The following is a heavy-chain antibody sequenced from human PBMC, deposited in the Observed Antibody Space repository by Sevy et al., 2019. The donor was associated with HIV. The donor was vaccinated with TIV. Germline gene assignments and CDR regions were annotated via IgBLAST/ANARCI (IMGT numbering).Heavy chain of an antibody. J-gene: IGHJ3*02. CDR3: ARVKDYGDYGAFDI. Sequence: GGSLRLSCAGSGFTFNSHTMNWVRQAPGKGLEWVSSISSSSSFIYYGDSVKGRFTISRDNAKSSLFLQMNSLRAEDTAIYFCARVKDYGDYGAFDIWGQGTMVTVSS. D-gene: IGHD4-17*01. CDR1: GFTFNSHT. V-gene: IGHV3-21*01. CDR2: ISSSSSFI.